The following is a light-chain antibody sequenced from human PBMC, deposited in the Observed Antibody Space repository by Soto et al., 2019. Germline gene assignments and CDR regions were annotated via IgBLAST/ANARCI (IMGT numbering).Light chain of an antibody. CDR2: DAS. V-gene: IGKV3-11*01. CDR3: QQRLNWPPG. Sequence: EIVLTQSPGTLSLSPGERATLSCRASQSVTNYIAWYQQRPGQAPGLLIYDASNRASGVPARFSGSGSGTDFTLTISDLEPADFGLYYCQQRLNWPPGFGQGTKVDIK. CDR1: QSVTNY. J-gene: IGKJ1*01.